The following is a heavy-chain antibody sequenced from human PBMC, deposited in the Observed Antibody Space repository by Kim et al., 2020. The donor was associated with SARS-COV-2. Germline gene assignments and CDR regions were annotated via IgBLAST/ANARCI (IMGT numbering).Heavy chain of an antibody. CDR3: ARDLTPITMVRGGVYYYYGMDV. CDR1: GFTFSSYS. D-gene: IGHD3-10*01. J-gene: IGHJ6*02. CDR2: ISSSSSYI. V-gene: IGHV3-21*04. Sequence: GGSLRLSCAASGFTFSSYSMNWVRQAPGKGLEWVSSISSSSSYIYYADSVKGRFTISRDNAKNSLYLQMNSLRAEDTAVYYCARDLTPITMVRGGVYYYYGMDVWGQGTTVTVSS.